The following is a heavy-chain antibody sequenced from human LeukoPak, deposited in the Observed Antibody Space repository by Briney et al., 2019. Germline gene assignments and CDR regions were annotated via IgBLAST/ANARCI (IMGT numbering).Heavy chain of an antibody. J-gene: IGHJ4*02. D-gene: IGHD2-21*02. CDR2: INAGNGNT. Sequence: GASVKVSCKASGYTFTSYAMHWVRQAPGQRLEWMGWINAGNGNTKYSQKLQGRVTMTTDTSTSTAYMELRSLRSDDTAVYYCARDLRSLAYCGGDCYSDYWGQGTLVTVSS. CDR3: ARDLRSLAYCGGDCYSDY. V-gene: IGHV1-3*01. CDR1: GYTFTSYA.